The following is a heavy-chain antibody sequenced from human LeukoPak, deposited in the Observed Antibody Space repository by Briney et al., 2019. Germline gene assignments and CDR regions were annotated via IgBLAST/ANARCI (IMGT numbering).Heavy chain of an antibody. CDR2: ISGSGGST. CDR3: AAGVLRYFDWPESFDY. Sequence: GGSLRLSCAASGFTFSSYALSWVRQAPGKGLEWVSAISGSGGSTYYADSVKGRFTISRDNSKNTLYLQMNSLRAEDTAVYYCAAGVLRYFDWPESFDYWGQGTLVTVSS. D-gene: IGHD3-9*01. CDR1: GFTFSSYA. V-gene: IGHV3-23*01. J-gene: IGHJ4*02.